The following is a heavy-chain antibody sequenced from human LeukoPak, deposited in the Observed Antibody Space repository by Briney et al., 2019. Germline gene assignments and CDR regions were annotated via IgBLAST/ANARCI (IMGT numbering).Heavy chain of an antibody. CDR1: GFTFSSYW. D-gene: IGHD3-22*01. CDR3: ARLHSSGYLYYFDY. J-gene: IGHJ4*02. Sequence: GGSLRLSCAASGFTFSSYWMHRVRQAPGKGLVWVSRINSDGSSTSYADSVKGRFTISRDNAKNTLYLQMNSLRAEDTAVYYCARLHSSGYLYYFDYWGQGTLVTVSS. V-gene: IGHV3-74*01. CDR2: INSDGSST.